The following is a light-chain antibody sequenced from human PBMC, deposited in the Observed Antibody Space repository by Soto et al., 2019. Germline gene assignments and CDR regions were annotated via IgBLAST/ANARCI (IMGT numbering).Light chain of an antibody. CDR3: CSFTRSDTVV. V-gene: IGLV2-23*02. J-gene: IGLJ2*01. Sequence: QSALTQPASVSGSPGQSIAISCTGTSSDVENNLVSWYQQHPGKAPKLILYEVSKRPSGASNRFSGSMSGNTASLTVSALQAEDEADHYCCSFTRSDTVVFGGGTKLTVL. CDR2: EVS. CDR1: SSDVENNL.